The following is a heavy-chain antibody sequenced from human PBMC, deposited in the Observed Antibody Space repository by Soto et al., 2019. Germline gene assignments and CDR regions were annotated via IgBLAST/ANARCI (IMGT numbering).Heavy chain of an antibody. V-gene: IGHV1-46*01. Sequence: QVQLVQSGAEVKKPGASVKVSCKASGHTFTKYYVHWVRQAPGQGLDWMGIINPSGGSASYAQKFHGRVTMTWDMSTTTVYMELISLGSEDTAGYYCGFRDFGYCSAGSCYSGYRDVWGEGTTVTVSS. CDR3: GFRDFGYCSAGSCYSGYRDV. J-gene: IGHJ6*03. CDR1: GHTFTKYY. D-gene: IGHD2-15*01. CDR2: INPSGGSA.